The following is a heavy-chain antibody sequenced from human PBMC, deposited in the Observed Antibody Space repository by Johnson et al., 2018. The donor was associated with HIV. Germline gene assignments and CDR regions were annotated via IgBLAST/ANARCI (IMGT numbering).Heavy chain of an antibody. Sequence: VPLVESGGGLFQPGGSLRLSSSASGFTFSTYAIHWVRQAPGKGLEYVSAISNNGGSTYYANSVKGRFTISRDNSKNTLYLQMGSLRAEDMAVYYCARRFYDSSGAGFDIWGQGTMVTVSS. CDR1: GFTFSTYA. V-gene: IGHV3-64*01. J-gene: IGHJ3*02. CDR2: ISNNGGST. CDR3: ARRFYDSSGAGFDI. D-gene: IGHD3-22*01.